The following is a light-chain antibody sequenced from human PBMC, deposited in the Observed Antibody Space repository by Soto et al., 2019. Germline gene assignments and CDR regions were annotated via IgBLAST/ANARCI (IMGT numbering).Light chain of an antibody. J-gene: IGKJ5*01. Sequence: DIQMTQSPSSVSASVGDRVTITCRASQGISSCLAWYQQKPGKGPKLLIYVASTLQSGVPSRFSGSGSGTVYPLTIRTLHPEDFATYFCQRANISPVPFGQGTQR. CDR2: VAS. CDR1: QGISSC. CDR3: QRANISPVP. V-gene: IGKV1-12*01.